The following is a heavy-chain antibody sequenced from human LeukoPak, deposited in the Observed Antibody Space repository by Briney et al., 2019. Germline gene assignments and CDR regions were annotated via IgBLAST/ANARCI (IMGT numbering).Heavy chain of an antibody. V-gene: IGHV4-59*01. Sequence: PSETLSLTCTVSGGPISSYYWSWIRQPPGKGLEWIGYIYYSGSTNYNPSLKSRVTISVDTSKNQFSLKLSSVTAADTAVYYCARDPLSQGWFDPWGQGTLVTVSS. CDR1: GGPISSYY. D-gene: IGHD3-3*02. CDR2: IYYSGST. CDR3: ARDPLSQGWFDP. J-gene: IGHJ5*02.